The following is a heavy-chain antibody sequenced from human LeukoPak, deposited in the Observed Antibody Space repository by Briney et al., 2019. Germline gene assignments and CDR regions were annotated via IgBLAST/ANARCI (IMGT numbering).Heavy chain of an antibody. J-gene: IGHJ3*02. V-gene: IGHV4-61*08. CDR3: ARDGIKSGAFDI. Sequence: SETLSLTCTVSGGSVSSGGHYWSWIRQPPGKGLEWLGYMHNSGTPNYNPSLKSRVTMSADTSKNQFSLKLSSVTAADTAVYYCARDGIKSGAFDIWGQGTMVTVSS. CDR2: MHNSGTP. CDR1: GGSVSSGGHY. D-gene: IGHD1-26*01.